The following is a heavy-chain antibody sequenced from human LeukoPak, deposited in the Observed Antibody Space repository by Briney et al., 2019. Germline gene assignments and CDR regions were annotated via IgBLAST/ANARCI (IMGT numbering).Heavy chain of an antibody. V-gene: IGHV3-74*01. CDR2: INGDGRSI. CDR1: GFIFRSTW. Sequence: GGSLRLSCATSGFIFRSTWMYWLRQAPGKGLVWVSRINGDGRSISYADSVHGRFTISRDNAKNTLFLQMNSLRVEDTAVYYCARVRKYSGYYSWYFDLWGRGTLVTVSS. J-gene: IGHJ2*01. CDR3: ARVRKYSGYYSWYFDL. D-gene: IGHD5-12*01.